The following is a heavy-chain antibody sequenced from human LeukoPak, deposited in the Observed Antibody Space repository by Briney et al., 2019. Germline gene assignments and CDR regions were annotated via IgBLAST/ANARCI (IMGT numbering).Heavy chain of an antibody. CDR2: ISGSGGTT. D-gene: IGHD1-14*01. CDR3: AKVSGGGLYYDGMDV. Sequence: PGGSLRLSCAASGFTFNNYAMNWVRQAPGEGLEWVSVISGSGGTTYYADSVKGRFTISRDSSKNTLYLQMNSLRAEDTAVYYCAKVSGGGLYYDGMDVWGQGTTVTVSS. CDR1: GFTFNNYA. J-gene: IGHJ6*02. V-gene: IGHV3-23*01.